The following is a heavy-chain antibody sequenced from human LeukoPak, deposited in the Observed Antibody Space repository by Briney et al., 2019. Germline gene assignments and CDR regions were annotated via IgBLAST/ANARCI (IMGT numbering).Heavy chain of an antibody. J-gene: IGHJ4*02. CDR1: GFTFSSYA. V-gene: IGHV3-30*04. D-gene: IGHD2-15*01. Sequence: PGGSLRLSCAASGFTFSSYAMHWVRQAPGKGLEWVAVISYDGSNKYYADSVKGRFTISRDNSKNTLYLQMNSLRAEDTAVYYCARDFFAGSKVAAFDYWGQGTLVTVSS. CDR2: ISYDGSNK. CDR3: ARDFFAGSKVAAFDY.